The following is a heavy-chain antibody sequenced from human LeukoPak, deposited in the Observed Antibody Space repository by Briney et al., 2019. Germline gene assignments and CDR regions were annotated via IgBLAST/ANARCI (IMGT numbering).Heavy chain of an antibody. V-gene: IGHV4-39*07. D-gene: IGHD6-19*01. CDR1: GGSISSSSYY. J-gene: IGHJ1*01. CDR2: IYYSGST. Sequence: PSETLSLTCTVSGGSISSSSYYWGWIRQPPGKGLEWIGSIYYSGSTYYNPSLKSRVTISVDTSKNQFSLKLSSVTAADTAVYYCARFVAGPRFFFQHWGQGTLVTVSS. CDR3: ARFVAGPRFFFQH.